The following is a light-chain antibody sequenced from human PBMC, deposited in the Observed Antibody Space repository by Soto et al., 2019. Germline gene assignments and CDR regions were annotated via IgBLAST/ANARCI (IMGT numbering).Light chain of an antibody. CDR3: QQYNSYPWT. Sequence: DIQMTQSPSTLSASVGDRVTITCRASQSISSWLAWYQQKPGKAPKLLGYKASSLESGVPSRFSGSGSGTEFTLTISSLQPDYFATYYCQQYNSYPWTFGQGTKVEIK. V-gene: IGKV1-5*03. CDR2: KAS. J-gene: IGKJ1*01. CDR1: QSISSW.